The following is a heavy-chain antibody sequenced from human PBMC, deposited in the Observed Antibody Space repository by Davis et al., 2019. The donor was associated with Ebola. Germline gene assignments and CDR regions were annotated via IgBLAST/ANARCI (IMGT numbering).Heavy chain of an antibody. V-gene: IGHV4-30-2*01. CDR3: AGGLWNSGTYYPPPFHY. Sequence: LRLSCAVSGASIASGGYSWSWIRQPPGKGLAWIGYIYHSGSAYYNPSLKSRVTMSVDKSRNQFSLKVTSVTAADTAMYYYAGGLWNSGTYYPPPFHYWGQGALVPVSS. J-gene: IGHJ4*02. CDR1: GASIASGGYS. CDR2: IYHSGSA. D-gene: IGHD1-26*01.